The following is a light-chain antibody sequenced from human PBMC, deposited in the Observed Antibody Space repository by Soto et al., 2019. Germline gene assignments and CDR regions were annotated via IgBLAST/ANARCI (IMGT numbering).Light chain of an antibody. J-gene: IGKJ5*01. CDR1: QSVSSGY. CDR3: QQYGSSPPIT. V-gene: IGKV3-20*01. CDR2: ATS. Sequence: EIVLTQSPGALSLSPGERATLSCRASQSVSSGYLAWYQQKPRQAPRLLIFATSRRATGITDRFSGSGSVTDFTLTISRLEPEDVAVYYCQQYGSSPPITFGQGTRLEIK.